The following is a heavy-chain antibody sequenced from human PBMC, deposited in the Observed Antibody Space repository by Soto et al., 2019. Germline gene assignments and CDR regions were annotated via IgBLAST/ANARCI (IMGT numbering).Heavy chain of an antibody. D-gene: IGHD3-3*02. Sequence: GESLKISCKGSGYSFTSYWIGWVRQMPGKGLEWMGIIYPGDSDTRYSPSFQGQVTISADKSISTAYLQWSSLKASDTAMYYCASDLLISRTNQNDAFDIWGQGTMVTVSS. CDR2: IYPGDSDT. CDR1: GYSFTSYW. CDR3: ASDLLISRTNQNDAFDI. J-gene: IGHJ3*02. V-gene: IGHV5-51*01.